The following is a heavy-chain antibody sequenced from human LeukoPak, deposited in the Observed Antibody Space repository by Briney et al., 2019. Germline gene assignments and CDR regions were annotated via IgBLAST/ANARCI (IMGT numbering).Heavy chain of an antibody. CDR3: TWTPSTYYYDSSESYYYYGMDV. D-gene: IGHD3-22*01. CDR1: GFTFSGSA. Sequence: AGGSLRLSCAASGFTFSGSAMHWVRQASGKGLEWVGRIRSKANSYATAYAASVKGSFTISRDDSKNTAYLQMNSLKTEDTAVYYCTWTPSTYYYDSSESYYYYGMDVWGQGTTVTVSS. J-gene: IGHJ6*02. CDR2: IRSKANSYAT. V-gene: IGHV3-73*01.